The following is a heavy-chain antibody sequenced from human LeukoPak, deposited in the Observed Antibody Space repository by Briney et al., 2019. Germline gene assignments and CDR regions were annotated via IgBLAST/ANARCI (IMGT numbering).Heavy chain of an antibody. CDR3: ARDMGSDFWSGYPTPNYFDY. CDR2: INPNSGGT. V-gene: IGHV1-2*02. J-gene: IGHJ4*02. D-gene: IGHD3-3*01. Sequence: GASVKVSCKASGYTFTSYDINWVRQATGQGLEWMGWINPNSGGTNYAQKFQGRVTMTGDTSISTAYMELSRLRSDDTAVYYCARDMGSDFWSGYPTPNYFDYWGQGTLVTVSS. CDR1: GYTFTSYD.